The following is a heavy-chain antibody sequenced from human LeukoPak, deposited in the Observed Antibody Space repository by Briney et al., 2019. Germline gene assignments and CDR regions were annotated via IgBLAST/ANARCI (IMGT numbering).Heavy chain of an antibody. Sequence: GGSLRLSCAASGFTFSSYGMHWVRQAPGKGLEWVAVISYDGSNKYYADSVKGRFTISRDNSKNTLYLQMNSLRAEDTAVYYCAKAGSYGGIVVVTAIGYWGQGTLVTVSS. V-gene: IGHV3-30*18. J-gene: IGHJ4*02. CDR2: ISYDGSNK. CDR1: GFTFSSYG. D-gene: IGHD2-21*02. CDR3: AKAGSYGGIVVVTAIGY.